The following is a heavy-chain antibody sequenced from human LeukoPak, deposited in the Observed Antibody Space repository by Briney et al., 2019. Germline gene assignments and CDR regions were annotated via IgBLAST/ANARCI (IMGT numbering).Heavy chain of an antibody. Sequence: SETLSLTCTVSGGSISSYYWSWIRQPAGKGLEWIGRIYSSGSTNYNPSLKSRVTVSLDTSKNQFSLKLSSVTAADTAVYFCARGGPPGYYYDYYMDVWGKGTTVTISS. J-gene: IGHJ6*03. V-gene: IGHV4-4*07. CDR2: IYSSGST. CDR3: ARGGPPGYYYDYYMDV. CDR1: GGSISSYY.